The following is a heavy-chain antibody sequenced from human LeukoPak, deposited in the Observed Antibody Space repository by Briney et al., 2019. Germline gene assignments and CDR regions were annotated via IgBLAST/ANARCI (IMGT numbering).Heavy chain of an antibody. Sequence: PGGSLRLSCAASGFTLSNYDMNWVRQAPGQGLEWVSSISTSSRYIYYKDSVRGRFTISRDNAKNSLYLEMNSLRAEDTAVYYCAKGRVARGFNDPFDIWGQGTMVTVSS. J-gene: IGHJ3*02. CDR3: AKGRVARGFNDPFDI. D-gene: IGHD3-3*01. CDR2: ISTSSRYI. V-gene: IGHV3-21*01. CDR1: GFTLSNYD.